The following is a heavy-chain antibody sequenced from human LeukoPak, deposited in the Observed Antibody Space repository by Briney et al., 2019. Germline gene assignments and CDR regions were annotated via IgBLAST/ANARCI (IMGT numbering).Heavy chain of an antibody. CDR2: INHSGST. J-gene: IGHJ4*02. CDR1: GGSFSGYY. D-gene: IGHD4-17*01. V-gene: IGHV4-34*01. Sequence: SETLSLTCAVDGGSFSGYYWSWIRQPPGKGLEWIGEINHSGSTNYNPSLKSRVTISVDTSKNQFSLKLSSVTAADTAVYYCARGLTVTTSDDYWGQGTLVTVSS. CDR3: ARGLTVTTSDDY.